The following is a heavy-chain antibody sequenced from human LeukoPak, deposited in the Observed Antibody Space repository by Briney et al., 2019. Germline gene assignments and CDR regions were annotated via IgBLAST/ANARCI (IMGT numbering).Heavy chain of an antibody. CDR1: GGSISSSSYY. Sequence: SSETLSLTCTVSGGSISSSSYYWGWIRQPPGKGLEWIGSIYYSGSTYYNPSLKSRVTISVDTSKNQFSLKLSSVTAADTAVYYCARDAPTTTVTTLESYYGMDVWGQGTTVTVSS. J-gene: IGHJ6*02. CDR3: ARDAPTTTVTTLESYYGMDV. V-gene: IGHV4-39*07. CDR2: IYYSGST. D-gene: IGHD4-17*01.